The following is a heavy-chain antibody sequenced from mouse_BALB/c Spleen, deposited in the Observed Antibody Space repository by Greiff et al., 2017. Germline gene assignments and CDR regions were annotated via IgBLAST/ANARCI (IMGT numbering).Heavy chain of an antibody. Sequence: QVQLKESGPGLVAPSQSLSITCTVSGFSLTSYGVHWVRQPPGKGLEWLGVIWAGGSTNYNSALMSRLSISKDNSKSQVFLKMNSLQTDDTAMYYCARDEDNGNYVEYAMDYWGQGTSVTVSS. D-gene: IGHD2-1*01. CDR1: GFSLTSYG. CDR2: IWAGGST. CDR3: ARDEDNGNYVEYAMDY. V-gene: IGHV2-9*02. J-gene: IGHJ4*01.